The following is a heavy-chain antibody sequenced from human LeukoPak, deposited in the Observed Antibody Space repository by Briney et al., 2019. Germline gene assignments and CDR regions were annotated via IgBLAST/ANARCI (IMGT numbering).Heavy chain of an antibody. Sequence: GGSLRLSCAASGFTFSTYAMSWVRQAPGKGLEWVSGINWNGGSTGYADSVKGRFTISRDNAKNSLYLQMNSLRAEDTAVYYCARDPSSYYDILTGYSSGGLDYWGQGTLVTVSS. CDR3: ARDPSSYYDILTGYSSGGLDY. V-gene: IGHV3-20*04. D-gene: IGHD3-9*01. J-gene: IGHJ4*02. CDR1: GFTFSTYA. CDR2: INWNGGST.